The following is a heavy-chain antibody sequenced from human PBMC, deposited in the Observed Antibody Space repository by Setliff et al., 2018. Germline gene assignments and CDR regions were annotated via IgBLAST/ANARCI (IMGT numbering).Heavy chain of an antibody. V-gene: IGHV1-69*13. CDR1: GGTLSSYA. D-gene: IGHD3-3*01. Sequence: SVKVSCKASGGTLSSYAISWVRQAPGQGLEWMGGIIPIFGTANYAQKFQGRVTITADESTSTAYMELSSLRSEDTAVYYCASSRDYNFWSGYYSPLDYWGQGTLVTVSS. J-gene: IGHJ4*02. CDR3: ASSRDYNFWSGYYSPLDY. CDR2: IIPIFGTA.